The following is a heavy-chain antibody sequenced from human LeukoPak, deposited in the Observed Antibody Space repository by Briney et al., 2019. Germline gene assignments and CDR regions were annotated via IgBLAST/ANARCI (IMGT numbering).Heavy chain of an antibody. D-gene: IGHD2-2*01. J-gene: IGHJ5*02. Sequence: GSLRLSCAASGFTFSSYGMHWVRQAPGKGLEWVAVIWYDGSNKYYADSVKGRFTISRDNSKNTLYLQMNSLRAEDTAVYYCARGPTSWYQLPNWLDPWGQGTLVTVSS. CDR1: GFTFSSYG. CDR3: ARGPTSWYQLPNWLDP. V-gene: IGHV3-33*01. CDR2: IWYDGSNK.